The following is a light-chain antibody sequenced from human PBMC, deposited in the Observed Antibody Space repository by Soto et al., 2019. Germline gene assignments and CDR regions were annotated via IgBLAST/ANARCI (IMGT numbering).Light chain of an antibody. CDR1: SSNIGSNT. V-gene: IGLV1-44*01. CDR3: AAWDDSLNRWV. J-gene: IGLJ3*02. CDR2: SND. Sequence: QSVLTQAPSASGTPGQRVTISWSGSSSNIGSNTVSWYQQVPGTAPKLLIYSNDQRPSEVPDRFSGSKSGTSASLAIGGLQSEDEADYYCAAWDDSLNRWVFGGGTKLTVL.